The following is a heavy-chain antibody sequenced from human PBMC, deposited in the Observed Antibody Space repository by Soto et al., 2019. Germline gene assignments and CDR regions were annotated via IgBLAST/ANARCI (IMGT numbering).Heavy chain of an antibody. V-gene: IGHV4-59*01. CDR3: ARAVVTATSNWFDP. CDR1: GGSISSYY. D-gene: IGHD2-21*02. J-gene: IGHJ5*02. Sequence: SEILSLTCTVSGGSISSYYWSWIRQPPGKGLEWIGYIYYSGSTNYNPSLKSRVTISVDTSKNQFSLKLSSVTAADTAVYYCARAVVTATSNWFDPWGQGTLVTVSS. CDR2: IYYSGST.